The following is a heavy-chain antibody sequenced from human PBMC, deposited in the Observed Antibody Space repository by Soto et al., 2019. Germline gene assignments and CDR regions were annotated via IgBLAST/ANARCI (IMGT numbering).Heavy chain of an antibody. CDR2: ISGSGGST. D-gene: IGHD6-19*01. Sequence: GGSLRLSCAASGFTFISYAMSWVRQAPGKGLEWVSAISGSGGSTYYADSVKGRFTISRDNSKNTLYLQMNSLRAEDTAVYYCAKADFPRVAEVPFDYWGQGTLVTVSS. CDR1: GFTFISYA. J-gene: IGHJ4*02. CDR3: AKADFPRVAEVPFDY. V-gene: IGHV3-23*01.